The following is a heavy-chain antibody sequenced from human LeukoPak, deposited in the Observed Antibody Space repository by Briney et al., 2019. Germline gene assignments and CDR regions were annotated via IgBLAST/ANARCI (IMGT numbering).Heavy chain of an antibody. Sequence: GGSLRLSCAASGFTFSSYAMSWVRQAPGKGLEWVSASSGSGGSTYYADSVKGRFTISRDNSKNTLYLQMNSLRAEDTAVYYCATLRLERRKSDYWGQGTLVTVSS. CDR3: ATLRLERRKSDY. J-gene: IGHJ4*02. V-gene: IGHV3-23*01. D-gene: IGHD1-1*01. CDR1: GFTFSSYA. CDR2: SSGSGGST.